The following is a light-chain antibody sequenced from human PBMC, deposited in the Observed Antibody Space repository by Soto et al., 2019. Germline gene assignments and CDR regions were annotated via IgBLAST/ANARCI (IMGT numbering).Light chain of an antibody. J-gene: IGKJ4*01. CDR2: AAS. Sequence: DIQLTQSPSFLSASVGDRVTITCRASQGISSYLAWYQQKPGIAPKLLIYAASTLQSGVPSRFSGSGSGTEFTLTISSLQPEDFATYYCQQLNSYPRTFGGGTKVEIK. CDR3: QQLNSYPRT. CDR1: QGISSY. V-gene: IGKV1-9*01.